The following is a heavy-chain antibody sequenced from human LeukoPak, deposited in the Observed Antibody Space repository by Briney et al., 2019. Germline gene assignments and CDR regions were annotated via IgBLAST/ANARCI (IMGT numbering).Heavy chain of an antibody. J-gene: IGHJ4*02. V-gene: IGHV3-23*01. CDR3: ARKPRYCSSTSCVDN. D-gene: IGHD2-2*01. Sequence: PGGSLRLSCAASGFTFSSYVMTWVRQAPGKGLEWVSAISGSGGSTYYTDSVKGRFTSSRDNPKNTLYLQINSLRAEDTAVYYCARKPRYCSSTSCVDNWGQGTLVTVSS. CDR2: ISGSGGST. CDR1: GFTFSSYV.